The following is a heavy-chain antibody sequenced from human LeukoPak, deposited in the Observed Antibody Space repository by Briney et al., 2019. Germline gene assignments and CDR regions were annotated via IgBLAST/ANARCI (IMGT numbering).Heavy chain of an antibody. J-gene: IGHJ3*01. CDR1: GFTFSSYS. V-gene: IGHV3-21*01. CDR3: ATFGSGSNLDAFDL. D-gene: IGHD3-10*01. CDR2: ITSSSSYI. Sequence: TGGSLRLSCAASGFTFSSYSMNWVRQAPGKGLEWVSYITSSSSYINYADSVKGRFTISRDNAKNSLYLQMNILRAEDTAVYYCATFGSGSNLDAFDLWGQGTMVTVSS.